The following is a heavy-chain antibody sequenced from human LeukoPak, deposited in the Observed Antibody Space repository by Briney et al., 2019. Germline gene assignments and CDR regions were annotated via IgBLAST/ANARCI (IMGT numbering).Heavy chain of an antibody. D-gene: IGHD5-12*01. J-gene: IGHJ4*02. Sequence: GRSLRLSCAASGFTFSSYGMHWVRQAPGKGLEWVAVISYDGSNKYYADSVKGRFTISRDNSKNTLYLQMNSLRAEDTAVYYCAKDEEDSGYDLIDYWGQGTLVTVSP. V-gene: IGHV3-30*18. CDR2: ISYDGSNK. CDR3: AKDEEDSGYDLIDY. CDR1: GFTFSSYG.